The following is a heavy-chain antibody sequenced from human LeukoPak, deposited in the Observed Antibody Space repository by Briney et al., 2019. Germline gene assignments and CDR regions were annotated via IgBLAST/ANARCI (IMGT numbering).Heavy chain of an antibody. V-gene: IGHV3-23*01. CDR1: GFTFSSYA. J-gene: IGHJ6*02. CDR3: AKGQGDQQLVLYYFYHGMDV. D-gene: IGHD6-13*01. CDR2: ISGSGGST. Sequence: PGGSLRLSCAASGFTFSSYAMSWVRQAPGKGLESVSAISGSGGSTYYADSVKGRFTISRDNSKNTLYLQANSLRAEDTAVYYCAKGQGDQQLVLYYFYHGMDVWGQGTTVIVPS.